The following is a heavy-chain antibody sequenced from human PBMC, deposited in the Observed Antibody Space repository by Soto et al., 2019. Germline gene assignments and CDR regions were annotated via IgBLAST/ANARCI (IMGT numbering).Heavy chain of an antibody. Sequence: SVKVSCKASGCTFSSYAISWVRQAPGQGLEWMGGIIPIFGTANYAQKFQGRVTITGDESTSTAYMELSSLRYEDTAVYYCARENGGYVYGGEYYGMDVWGQGTTVTVSS. J-gene: IGHJ6*02. V-gene: IGHV1-69*13. D-gene: IGHD5-12*01. CDR1: GCTFSSYA. CDR2: IIPIFGTA. CDR3: ARENGGYVYGGEYYGMDV.